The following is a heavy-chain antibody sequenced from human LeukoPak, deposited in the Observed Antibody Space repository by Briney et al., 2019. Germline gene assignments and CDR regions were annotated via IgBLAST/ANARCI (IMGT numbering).Heavy chain of an antibody. J-gene: IGHJ4*02. CDR2: IKDDGSEK. D-gene: IGHD6-19*01. Sequence: GGSLRLSCAASGFTFRSHWMSWARQAPGEGLEWLANIKDDGSEKYYVDSVKGRFTISRDNSKNTLYLQMNSLRAEDTAVYYCARTGYSSGCLFYWGQGTLVTVSS. CDR1: GFTFRSHW. V-gene: IGHV3-7*01. CDR3: ARTGYSSGCLFY.